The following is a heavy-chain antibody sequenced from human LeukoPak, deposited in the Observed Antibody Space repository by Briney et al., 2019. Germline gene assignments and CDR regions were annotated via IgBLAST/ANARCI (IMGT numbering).Heavy chain of an antibody. J-gene: IGHJ4*02. CDR3: ARGYGSGSYYNPVGY. CDR2: ISYDGSNK. Sequence: GKSLRLSCAASGFTFSSYPMHWVRQAPGKGLEWVAVISYDGSNKYYADSVKGRFTISRDNSKNTLYLQMNSLRAEDTAVYYCARGYGSGSYYNPVGYWGQGTLVTVSS. CDR1: GFTFSSYP. D-gene: IGHD3-10*01. V-gene: IGHV3-30*04.